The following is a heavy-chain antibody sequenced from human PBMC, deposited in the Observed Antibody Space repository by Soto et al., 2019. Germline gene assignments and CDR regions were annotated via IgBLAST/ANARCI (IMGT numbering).Heavy chain of an antibody. Sequence: GGSLRLSCAASGFTFSGYAMTWVRQAPGKGLEWVSEISGIGGSTYYADSVKGRFTISRDNSNNTLYLQMNSLGAEDTAVYYCARGGHCINGVCYTDFDYWGQGTLVTVSS. CDR3: ARGGHCINGVCYTDFDY. J-gene: IGHJ4*02. CDR2: ISGIGGST. V-gene: IGHV3-23*01. D-gene: IGHD2-8*01. CDR1: GFTFSGYA.